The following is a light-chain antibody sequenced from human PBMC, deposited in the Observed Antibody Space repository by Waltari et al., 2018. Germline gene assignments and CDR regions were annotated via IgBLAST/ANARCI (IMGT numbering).Light chain of an antibody. CDR3: QQYNSYPYT. CDR1: QSLSSW. CDR2: KAS. Sequence: DIQMTQSPSTLSASVGDRVTITCRASQSLSSWLAWYQQKPGKAPKLLFYKASSLESGVPSRFSGSESGTEFTLSISSLQPNDFATYDCQQYNSYPYTFGQGPKLEIK. J-gene: IGKJ2*01. V-gene: IGKV1-5*03.